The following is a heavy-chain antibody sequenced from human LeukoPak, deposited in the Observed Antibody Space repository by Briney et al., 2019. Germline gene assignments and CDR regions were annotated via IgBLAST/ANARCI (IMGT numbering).Heavy chain of an antibody. V-gene: IGHV3-30*02. CDR1: GFTFSSYG. CDR3: AKGQYPGIAVAGTFDY. CDR2: IRYDGSNK. Sequence: PGGSLRLSCAASGFTFSSYGMHWVRQAPGKGLEWVAFIRYDGSNKYYADSVKGRFTISRDNSKNTLYLQMNSLRAEDTAVCYCAKGQYPGIAVAGTFDYWGQGTLVTVSS. J-gene: IGHJ4*02. D-gene: IGHD6-19*01.